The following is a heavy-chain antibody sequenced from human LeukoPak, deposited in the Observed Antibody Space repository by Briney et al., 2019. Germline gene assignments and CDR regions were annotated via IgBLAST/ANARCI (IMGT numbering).Heavy chain of an antibody. J-gene: IGHJ5*02. CDR3: VRVISGTPNWFDP. V-gene: IGHV3-23*01. D-gene: IGHD1-20*01. CDR1: GFTLRFG. CDR2: VSGSGGST. Sequence: GSLRLSCVASGFTLRFGMSWVRQAPGRGLEWVSAVSGSGGSTDYADSVKGRFTISRDTSKDTMYLQLNSLRPEDTAVYYCVRVISGTPNWFDPWGQGTLVTVSS.